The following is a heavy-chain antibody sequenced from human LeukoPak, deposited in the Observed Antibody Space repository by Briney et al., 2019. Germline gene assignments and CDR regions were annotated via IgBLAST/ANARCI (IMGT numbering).Heavy chain of an antibody. V-gene: IGHV4-59*01. CDR1: GGSISSYC. Sequence: PSETLSLTCTVSGGSISSYCWSWIRQPPGKGLEWIGYIYYSGSTNYNPSLKSRVTISVDTSKNQFSLKLSSVTAADTAVYCCARGTYGSGSYLPSYYFDYWGQGTLVTVSS. J-gene: IGHJ4*02. CDR2: IYYSGST. D-gene: IGHD3-10*01. CDR3: ARGTYGSGSYLPSYYFDY.